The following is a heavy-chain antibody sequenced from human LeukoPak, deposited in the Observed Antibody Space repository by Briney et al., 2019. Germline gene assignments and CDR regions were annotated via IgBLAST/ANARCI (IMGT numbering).Heavy chain of an antibody. CDR2: IKQSGSEK. CDR1: GFTFSNAW. Sequence: GGSLRLSCAASGFTFSNAWMSWVRQAPGKGLEWVANIKQSGSEKNYLDSVKGRFAISGDNAKNSLYLQMNSLRAGDTAIYYCTSGVNWGQGTLVTVSS. V-gene: IGHV3-7*01. J-gene: IGHJ4*02. CDR3: TSGVN. D-gene: IGHD3-10*01.